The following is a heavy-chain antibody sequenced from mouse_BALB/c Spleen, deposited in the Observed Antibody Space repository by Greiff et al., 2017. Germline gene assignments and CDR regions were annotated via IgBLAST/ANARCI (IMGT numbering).Heavy chain of an antibody. J-gene: IGHJ3*01. Sequence: VQLQQPGAELVKPGASVKLSCKASGYTFTSYWMHWVKQRPGQGLEWIGEINPSNGRTNYNEKFKSKATLTVDKSSSTAYMQLSSLTSEDSAVYYCARSSDSSGYVWFAYWGQGTLVTVSA. D-gene: IGHD3-2*01. CDR3: ARSSDSSGYVWFAY. CDR2: INPSNGRT. CDR1: GYTFTSYW. V-gene: IGHV1S81*02.